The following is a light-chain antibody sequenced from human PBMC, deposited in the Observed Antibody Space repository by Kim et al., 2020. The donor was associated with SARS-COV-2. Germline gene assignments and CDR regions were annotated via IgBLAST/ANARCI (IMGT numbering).Light chain of an antibody. J-gene: IGLJ2*01. CDR1: RTKVGTCYD. CDR3: QSYYSRLTGSVV. V-gene: IGLV1-40*01. CDR2: GNT. Sequence: VTISYTRSRTKVGTCYDVHWNQHLTGTAPRLLFSGNTNRPSGVPDRFSASKSGISAPLAITGLQAEDEADYDCQSYYSRLTGSVVFGGGTQLTVL.